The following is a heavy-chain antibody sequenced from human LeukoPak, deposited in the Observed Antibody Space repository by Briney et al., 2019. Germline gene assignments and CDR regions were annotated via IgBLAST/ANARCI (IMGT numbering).Heavy chain of an antibody. D-gene: IGHD6-19*01. CDR3: ARDLGSGWSSYYFDY. V-gene: IGHV3-21*01. CDR1: GFTFSSST. CDR2: ISSSSDYI. J-gene: IGHJ4*02. Sequence: GGSLRLSCAASGFTFSSSTMNWVRRAPGKGLEWVSSISSSSDYIYYADSVKGRFTISRDNAKNSLYLQMNSLRAEDTAVYYCARDLGSGWSSYYFDYWGQGTLVTVSS.